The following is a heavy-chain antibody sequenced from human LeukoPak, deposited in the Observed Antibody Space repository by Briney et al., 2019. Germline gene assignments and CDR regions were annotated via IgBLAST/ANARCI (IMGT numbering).Heavy chain of an antibody. D-gene: IGHD3-10*01. CDR1: GYTFTGYY. CDR3: ARVGPSGYYYYYRDV. CDR2: INPNSGDT. J-gene: IGHJ6*03. Sequence: GASVKVSRKASGYTFTGYYMHWVRQAPGQGLEWMGWINPNSGDTNYAQKFQGRVTMTRDTSISTAYMELSRLRSDDTAVYYCARVGPSGYYYYYRDVWRKGTTVTVSS. V-gene: IGHV1-2*02.